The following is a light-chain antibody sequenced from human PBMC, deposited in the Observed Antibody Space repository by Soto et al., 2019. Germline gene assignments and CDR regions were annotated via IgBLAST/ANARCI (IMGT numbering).Light chain of an antibody. Sequence: EIVLTQSPGTLSLSPGERAILSCRASQFVSASSLAWYQQKPGQAPRLLIYRASNRATAIPDRFSGRGSGTDFTLTISRLEPEDFAVYYCQQYGSSPRFGPGTKVEI. CDR1: QFVSASS. CDR2: RAS. V-gene: IGKV3-20*01. CDR3: QQYGSSPR. J-gene: IGKJ3*01.